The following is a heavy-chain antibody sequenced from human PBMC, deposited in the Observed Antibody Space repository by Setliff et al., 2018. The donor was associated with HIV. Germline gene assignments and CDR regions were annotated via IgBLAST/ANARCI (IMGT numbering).Heavy chain of an antibody. V-gene: IGHV4-59*11. CDR3: ARSPGVDTNMAFDY. J-gene: IGHJ4*02. Sequence: SETLSLTCTVSGGSIINHFWSWIRLPPGKGLEWIGYIYYSGSADYNRSLKSRVTISVDTSKSQISLTLNSVTAADTAVYYCARSPGVDTNMAFDYWGQGILVTVSS. D-gene: IGHD5-18*01. CDR1: GGSIINHF. CDR2: IYYSGSA.